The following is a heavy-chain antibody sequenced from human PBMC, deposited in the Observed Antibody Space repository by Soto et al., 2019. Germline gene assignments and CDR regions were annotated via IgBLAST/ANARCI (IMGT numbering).Heavy chain of an antibody. J-gene: IGHJ4*02. V-gene: IGHV3-48*01. CDR3: ARDGPSGPNDY. Sequence: GGSLRLSCAASGFTFSSYSMNWVRQAPGKGLEWVSYISSSSSTIYYADSVKGRFTISRDNAKNSLYLQMNSLRAEDTAVYYCARDGPSGPNDYWGQGTLVTVSS. CDR2: ISSSSSTI. CDR1: GFTFSSYS.